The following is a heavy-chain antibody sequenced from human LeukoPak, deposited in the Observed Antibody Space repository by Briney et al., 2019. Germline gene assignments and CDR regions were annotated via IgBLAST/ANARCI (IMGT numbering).Heavy chain of an antibody. CDR1: GFTFSSYG. J-gene: IGHJ4*02. CDR2: ISYDGSNK. V-gene: IGHV3-30*18. Sequence: GGSLRLSCAASGFTFSSYGMHWVSQAPGKGLEWVAVISYDGSNKYCADSVKGRFTISRDDSKNTLYLQMNSLRAEDTAVYYCAKDRSSSWSFDYWGQGTLVTVSS. D-gene: IGHD6-13*01. CDR3: AKDRSSSWSFDY.